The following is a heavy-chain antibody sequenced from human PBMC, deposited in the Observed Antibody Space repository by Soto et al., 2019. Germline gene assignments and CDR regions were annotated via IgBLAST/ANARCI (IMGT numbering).Heavy chain of an antibody. V-gene: IGHV1-18*01. CDR2: ISAYNGNT. CDR1: GYTFTSYG. CDR3: ARDRRYDFWSGQIGAFDI. D-gene: IGHD3-3*01. J-gene: IGHJ3*02. Sequence: QVQLVQSGAEVKKPGASVKVSCKASGYTFTSYGISWVRQAPGQGLEWMGWISAYNGNTNYAQKLQGRATMPTDTSTSTAYMELRSLRSDDTAVYYCARDRRYDFWSGQIGAFDIWGQGTMVTVSS.